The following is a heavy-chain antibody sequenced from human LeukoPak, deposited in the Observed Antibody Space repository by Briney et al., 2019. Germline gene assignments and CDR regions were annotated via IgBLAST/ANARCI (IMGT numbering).Heavy chain of an antibody. Sequence: PGGSLRLSCAASGFTFSSYAMHWVRQAPGKGLGWVAVISYDGSNKYYADSVKGRFTISRDNSKNTLYLQMNSLRAEDTAVYYCASGPPGIQLWLPWFDPWGQGTLVTVSS. D-gene: IGHD5-18*01. CDR1: GFTFSSYA. CDR2: ISYDGSNK. CDR3: ASGPPGIQLWLPWFDP. V-gene: IGHV3-30*04. J-gene: IGHJ5*02.